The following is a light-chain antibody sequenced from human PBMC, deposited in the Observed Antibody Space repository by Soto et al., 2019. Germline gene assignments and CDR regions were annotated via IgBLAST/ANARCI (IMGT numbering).Light chain of an antibody. CDR3: SSYTSGTQVV. CDR2: DVT. V-gene: IGLV2-14*03. CDR1: SSGAYDY. Sequence: QSALTQPASVSGSPGQSITISCTGASSGAYDYVSWYQQHPGTAPKLLIFDVTNRPSGVSSRFSGSKSGNTASLTISGLQTEDEADYYCSSYTSGTQVVFGGGTKVTVL. J-gene: IGLJ2*01.